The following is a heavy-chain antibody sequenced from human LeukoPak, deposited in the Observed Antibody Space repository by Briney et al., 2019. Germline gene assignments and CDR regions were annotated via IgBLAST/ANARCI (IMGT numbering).Heavy chain of an antibody. V-gene: IGHV4-4*07. J-gene: IGHJ6*03. D-gene: IGHD2-2*01. CDR3: ARGTVVVPAAPPWYYYYMDV. CDR2: IYTSGST. CDR1: GGSISSYY. Sequence: SETLSLTCTVSGGSISSYYWSWIRQPPGKGLEWIGRIYTSGSTNYNPSLKSRVTMSVDTSKNQFSLKLSSVTAADTAVYYCARGTVVVPAAPPWYYYYMDVWGKGTTVTVSS.